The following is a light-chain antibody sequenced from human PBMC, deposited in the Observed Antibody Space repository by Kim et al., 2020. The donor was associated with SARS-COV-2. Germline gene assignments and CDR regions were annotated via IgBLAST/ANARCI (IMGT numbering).Light chain of an antibody. Sequence: QSALTQPASVSWSPGQSITISCTGTSSDVGSYNLVSWYQQHPGKAPKLMIYEVSKRPSGVSNRFSGSKSGNTASLTISGLQAEDEADYYCCSYAGSSTFVVFGGGTQLTVL. CDR2: EVS. CDR1: SSDVGSYNL. J-gene: IGLJ2*01. V-gene: IGLV2-23*02. CDR3: CSYAGSSTFVV.